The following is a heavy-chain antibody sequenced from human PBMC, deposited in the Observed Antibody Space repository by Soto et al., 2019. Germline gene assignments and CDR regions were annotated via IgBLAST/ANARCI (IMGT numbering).Heavy chain of an antibody. D-gene: IGHD3-22*01. CDR2: IDPSDSYT. Sequence: GESLNISCKGSGYRFTSYWISWVRQITGKGLEWMGRIDPSDSYTNYSPSFQGHVTISADKSISTAYLQWSSLRASDTAMYYCARQIYDSDTGPNFQYYFDSWGQGTPVTVSS. V-gene: IGHV5-10-1*01. CDR3: ARQIYDSDTGPNFQYYFDS. J-gene: IGHJ4*02. CDR1: GYRFTSYW.